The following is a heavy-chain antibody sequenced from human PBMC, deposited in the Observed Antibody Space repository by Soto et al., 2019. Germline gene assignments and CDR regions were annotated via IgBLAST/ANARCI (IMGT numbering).Heavy chain of an antibody. CDR3: ARDGNSRDTTNWFDP. V-gene: IGHV1-3*01. J-gene: IGHJ5*02. CDR2: INAGNGNT. CDR1: GYTFTSYA. D-gene: IGHD6-13*01. Sequence: VQLVQSGAEVKKPGASVKVSCKASGYTFTSYAMHWVRQAPGQRLEWMGWINAGNGNTKYSQKFQGRVTITRDTSASTAYMELSSLRSEDTAVYYCARDGNSRDTTNWFDPWGQGTLVTVSS.